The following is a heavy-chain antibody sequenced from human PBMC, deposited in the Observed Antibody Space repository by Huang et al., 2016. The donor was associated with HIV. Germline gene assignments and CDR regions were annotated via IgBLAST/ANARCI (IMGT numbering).Heavy chain of an antibody. CDR2: IYYSGCT. V-gene: IGHV4-39*01. Sequence: QLQLQESGPGLVKPSETLSLTCTVSGGSIRRDNYYWGWIRQPPGKGLEWIGSIYYSGCTYYNPSLKRRVTITGDTSKNQFSLKMRSVTAADTAVYYCARLPGSITMIRGVITDPYWGQGTLVTVSS. D-gene: IGHD3-10*01. CDR3: ARLPGSITMIRGVITDPY. CDR1: GGSIRRDNYY. J-gene: IGHJ4*02.